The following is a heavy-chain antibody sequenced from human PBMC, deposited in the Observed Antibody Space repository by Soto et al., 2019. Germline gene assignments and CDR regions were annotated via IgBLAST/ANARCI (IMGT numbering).Heavy chain of an antibody. J-gene: IGHJ5*02. CDR3: ARVLAANDFWSGYPDNWFDP. V-gene: IGHV4-59*01. CDR1: GGSISSYY. Sequence: SETLSLTCTVSGGSISSYYWSWIRPPPGKGLEWIGYIYYSGSTNYNPSLKSRVTISVDTSKNQFSLKLSSVTAADTAVYYCARVLAANDFWSGYPDNWFDPWGQGTLVTVSS. CDR2: IYYSGST. D-gene: IGHD3-3*01.